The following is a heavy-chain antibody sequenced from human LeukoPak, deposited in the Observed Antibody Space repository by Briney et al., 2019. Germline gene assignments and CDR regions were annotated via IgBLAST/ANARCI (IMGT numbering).Heavy chain of an antibody. D-gene: IGHD4-17*01. CDR3: AKDRQYGDYGGGDFFDS. J-gene: IGHJ4*02. Sequence: GGSLRLSCAASGFTFDDYAMHWVRQAPGKGLQWISSINWVGDTSSYADSVKGRFTVSRDNTKGSLYLQMHSLRSEDTALYYCAKDRQYGDYGGGDFFDSWGQGALVTVSS. CDR2: INWVGDTS. V-gene: IGHV3-43D*03. CDR1: GFTFDDYA.